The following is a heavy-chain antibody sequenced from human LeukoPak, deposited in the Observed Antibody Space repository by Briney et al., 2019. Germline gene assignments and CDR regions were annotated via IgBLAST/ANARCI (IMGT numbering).Heavy chain of an antibody. J-gene: IGHJ6*03. D-gene: IGHD3-16*01. V-gene: IGHV1-8*01. Sequence: ASVKVSCKASGYTFTSYDINWVRQATGQGLEWMGWMNPNSGNTGYAQKFQGRVTMTRNTSISTAYMELSRLRSDDTAVYYCASDRYDYVWGSYCRDYYYHYYMDVWGKGTTVTISS. CDR1: GYTFTSYD. CDR2: MNPNSGNT. CDR3: ASDRYDYVWGSYCRDYYYHYYMDV.